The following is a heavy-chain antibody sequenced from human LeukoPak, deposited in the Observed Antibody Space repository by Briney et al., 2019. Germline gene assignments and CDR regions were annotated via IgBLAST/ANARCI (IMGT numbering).Heavy chain of an antibody. CDR1: GDSIGSDTYY. D-gene: IGHD2-2*01. Sequence: PSETLSLTCSVSGDSIGSDTYYWGWIRQPPGKGLEWIGSIYYSGSTYYNPSLKSRVTISVDTSKNQFSLKLSSVTAADTAVYYCTSQNLGDCSSTSCSYNWFDPWGQGTLVTVSS. CDR3: TSQNLGDCSSTSCSYNWFDP. CDR2: IYYSGST. V-gene: IGHV4-39*01. J-gene: IGHJ5*02.